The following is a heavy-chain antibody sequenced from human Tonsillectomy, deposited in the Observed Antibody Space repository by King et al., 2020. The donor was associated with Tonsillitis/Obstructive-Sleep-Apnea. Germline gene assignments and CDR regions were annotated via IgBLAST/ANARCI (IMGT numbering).Heavy chain of an antibody. J-gene: IGHJ4*02. CDR1: GYSFTSSW. D-gene: IGHD4-17*01. V-gene: IGHV5-10-1*01. Sequence: VQLVESGAEVKKPGESLRISCKGSGYSFTSSWISWVRQMPGKGLQWMGRIDPSDSYTNYSPSFQGHVTISADKSISTAYLQWSSLKASDTAMYYCARNDYRDYFFDYWGQGTLLTVSS. CDR3: ARNDYRDYFFDY. CDR2: IDPSDSYT.